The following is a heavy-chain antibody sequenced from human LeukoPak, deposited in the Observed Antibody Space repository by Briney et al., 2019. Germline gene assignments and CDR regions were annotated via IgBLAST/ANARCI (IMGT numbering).Heavy chain of an antibody. Sequence: ASETLSLTCTASGGSISSYYWSWIRQPPGKGLEWIGYIYYSGSTNYNPSLKSRVTISVDTSKNQFSLKLSSVTAADTAVYYCARAAPDYDSSGYYFGGWGQGTLVTVSS. CDR2: IYYSGST. CDR1: GGSISSYY. D-gene: IGHD3-22*01. V-gene: IGHV4-59*01. CDR3: ARAAPDYDSSGYYFGG. J-gene: IGHJ4*02.